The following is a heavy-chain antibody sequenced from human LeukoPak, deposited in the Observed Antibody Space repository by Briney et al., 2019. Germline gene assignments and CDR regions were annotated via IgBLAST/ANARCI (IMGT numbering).Heavy chain of an antibody. Sequence: ASVKVSCKVSGYTLTELSMFWVRQAPGKGLEWMGSFDPEDGKTIYAQKFQGRVTMTEDTSTDTAYMELSSLRSEDTAVYCATGYLVTAVLMHVWGQGTTVTVSS. J-gene: IGHJ6*02. CDR2: FDPEDGKT. CDR3: ATGYLVTAVLMHV. V-gene: IGHV1-24*01. CDR1: GYTLTELS. D-gene: IGHD2-2*01.